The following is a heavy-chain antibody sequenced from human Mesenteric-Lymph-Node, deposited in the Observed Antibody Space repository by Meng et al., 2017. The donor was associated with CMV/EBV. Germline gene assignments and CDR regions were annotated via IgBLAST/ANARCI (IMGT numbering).Heavy chain of an antibody. CDR1: GYTFTGYY. CDR2: INPNSGGT. V-gene: IGHV1-2*02. D-gene: IGHD3-3*01. Sequence: ASVKVSCKASGYTFTGYYMHWVRQAPGQGLEWMGWINPNSGGTNYAQKFQGRVTMTRDTSISTAYMELSRLRSDDTAVYYCARVSAYYDFWSGYLVYWGQGTLVTVFS. CDR3: ARVSAYYDFWSGYLVY. J-gene: IGHJ4*02.